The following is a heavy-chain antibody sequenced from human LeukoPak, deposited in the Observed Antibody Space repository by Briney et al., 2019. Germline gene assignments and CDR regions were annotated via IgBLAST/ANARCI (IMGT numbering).Heavy chain of an antibody. CDR3: ARHSGYCSSGSCYTYFDY. J-gene: IGHJ4*02. V-gene: IGHV4-39*01. CDR2: IYYSGST. D-gene: IGHD2-15*01. Sequence: PSETLSLTCTVSCGAISSSSYYWGWIRQPPGKGLEWIGSIYYSGSTYYNPSLKSRVTISVDTSKNQFSLKLSSVTAADTAVYYCARHSGYCSSGSCYTYFDYWGQGTLVTVSS. CDR1: CGAISSSSYY.